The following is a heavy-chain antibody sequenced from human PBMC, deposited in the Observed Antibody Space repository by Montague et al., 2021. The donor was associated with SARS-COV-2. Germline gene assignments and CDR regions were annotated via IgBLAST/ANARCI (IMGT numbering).Heavy chain of an antibody. J-gene: IGHJ2*01. CDR1: GGSMSDHY. V-gene: IGHV4-59*11. CDR2: IYYSGGI. CDR3: AGDRGRFWHFDL. Sequence: SETLSLTCTVSGGSMSDHYWAWIRQPPGKGLEWLAYIYYSGGINSNASHKSRVSMSVDTSKNQFSLKLTSVTAADTAVYYCAGDRGRFWHFDLWGRGTLVTVSS. D-gene: IGHD5-12*01.